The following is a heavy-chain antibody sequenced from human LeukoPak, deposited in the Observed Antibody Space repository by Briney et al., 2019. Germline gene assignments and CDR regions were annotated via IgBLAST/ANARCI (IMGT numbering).Heavy chain of an antibody. D-gene: IGHD3-16*01. CDR2: IIPIFGTA. CDR1: GGTFSSYA. CDR3: ARDPDPPEGGA. J-gene: IGHJ5*02. V-gene: IGHV1-69*05. Sequence: GSSVKVSCKASGGTFSSYAISWVRQAPGQGLEWMGGIIPIFGTANYAQKLQGRVTMTTDTSTSTAYMELRSLRSDDTAVYYCARDPDPPEGGAWGQGTLVTVSS.